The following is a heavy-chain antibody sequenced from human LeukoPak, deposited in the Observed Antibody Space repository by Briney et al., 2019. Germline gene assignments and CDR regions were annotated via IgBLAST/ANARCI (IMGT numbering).Heavy chain of an antibody. V-gene: IGHV3-23*01. CDR2: INGGGYNT. J-gene: IGHJ4*02. CDR1: GFTFSSYA. CDR3: AKGRDGYIVFDC. Sequence: QSGGSLRLSCAASGFTFSSYAMTWVRQAPGKGLEWVSAINGGGYNTYYADSVKGRFTISRDDSENTLYLQMNSLRAEDTAVYYCAKGRDGYIVFDCWGQGTLVTVSS. D-gene: IGHD5-24*01.